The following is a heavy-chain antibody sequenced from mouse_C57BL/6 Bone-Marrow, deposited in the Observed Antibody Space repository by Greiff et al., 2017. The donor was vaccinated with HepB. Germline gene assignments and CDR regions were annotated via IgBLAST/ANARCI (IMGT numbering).Heavy chain of an antibody. CDR2: IHPNSGST. D-gene: IGHD1-1*01. CDR1: GYTFTSYW. CDR3: ARLGSPGYGSSYCAMDY. V-gene: IGHV1-64*01. J-gene: IGHJ4*01. Sequence: QVQLQQPGAELVKPGASVKLSCKASGYTFTSYWMHWVKQRPGQGLEWIGMIHPNSGSTNYNEKFKSKATLTVDKSSSTAYMQLSSLTSEDSAVYYCARLGSPGYGSSYCAMDYWGQGTSVTVSS.